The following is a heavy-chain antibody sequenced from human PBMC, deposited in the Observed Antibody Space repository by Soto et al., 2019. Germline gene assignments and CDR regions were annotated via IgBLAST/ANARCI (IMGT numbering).Heavy chain of an antibody. Sequence: QVRLVESGGDLVKPGGSLRLSCVGSGFIFGDYAMGWIRQAPGKGLEWISSISLSGYVTFDADSVKGRFTFSRDNAKNSIYVEMNSLTPGDTAVYYCVRWWNGFDYWGQGTLVTVSS. CDR3: VRWWNGFDY. CDR1: GFIFGDYA. J-gene: IGHJ4*02. CDR2: ISLSGYVT. D-gene: IGHD1-1*01. V-gene: IGHV3-11*01.